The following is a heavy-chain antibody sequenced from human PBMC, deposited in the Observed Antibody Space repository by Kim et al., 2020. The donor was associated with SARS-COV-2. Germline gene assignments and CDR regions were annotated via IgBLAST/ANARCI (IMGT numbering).Heavy chain of an antibody. Sequence: SETLSLTCTVSGGSISSGYYYWSWIHQHPGKGLEWIGYIYYSGNTYYNPSLKSRVTISVDTSKNQFSLKLSSVTAADTAVYYCARDTVTTGVGGCDYWGQGTLVTVSS. CDR2: IYYSGNT. CDR3: ARDTVTTGVGGCDY. V-gene: IGHV4-31*03. D-gene: IGHD4-17*01. J-gene: IGHJ4*02. CDR1: GGSISSGYYY.